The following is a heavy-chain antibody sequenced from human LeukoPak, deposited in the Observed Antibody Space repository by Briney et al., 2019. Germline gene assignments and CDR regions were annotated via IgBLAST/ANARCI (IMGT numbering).Heavy chain of an antibody. Sequence: SETLSLTCAVYGGPFSGYYWSWIRQPPGKGLEWIGEINLSGSTNYNPSLKSRVTISVDTSKNQFSLKLSSVTAADTAVYYCARMLRDLVVVISASFDYWGQGTLVTVSS. CDR1: GGPFSGYY. CDR2: INLSGST. J-gene: IGHJ4*02. V-gene: IGHV4-34*01. D-gene: IGHD3-22*01. CDR3: ARMLRDLVVVISASFDY.